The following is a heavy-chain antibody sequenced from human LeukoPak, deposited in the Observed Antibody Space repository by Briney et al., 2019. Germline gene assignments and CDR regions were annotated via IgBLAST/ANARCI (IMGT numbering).Heavy chain of an antibody. CDR1: GYTFTGYY. CDR3: ARGFSRGQTGWYQGYFDY. CDR2: INPNSGGT. Sequence: GASVKVSCKASGYTFTGYYMHWVRQAPGQGLEWMGWINPNSGGTNYAQKFQGRVTMTRDTSISTAYMELSRLRSDDTAVYYCARGFSRGQTGWYQGYFDYWGQGTLVTVSS. V-gene: IGHV1-2*02. D-gene: IGHD6-19*01. J-gene: IGHJ4*02.